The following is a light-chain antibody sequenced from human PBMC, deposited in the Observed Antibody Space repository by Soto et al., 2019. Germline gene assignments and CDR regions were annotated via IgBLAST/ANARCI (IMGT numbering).Light chain of an antibody. V-gene: IGKV1-5*01. J-gene: IGKJ1*01. Sequence: DIQMTQSPSTLSASVGDRVTISCRASQSISSWLAWYQQKPGKAPKLLIYDASSLESGVPSRFSGSGSATEFTLTISSLQPDDFATYYCQQYSSYPRTFGQGTKVEIK. CDR3: QQYSSYPRT. CDR1: QSISSW. CDR2: DAS.